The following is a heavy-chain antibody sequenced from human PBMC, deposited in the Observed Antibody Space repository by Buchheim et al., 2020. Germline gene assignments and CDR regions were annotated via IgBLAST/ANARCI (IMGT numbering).Heavy chain of an antibody. J-gene: IGHJ5*02. CDR1: GDTFSSYS. Sequence: QVQLVQSGAEVKKPGSSVKVSCKASGDTFSSYSISWVRQAPGQGLEWMGGIIPIFGTANYAQKFQGRVTITADESTSTAYMELSSLRSEDTSVYYCARVGWVAGADYNNWFDPWGQGTL. CDR3: ARVGWVAGADYNNWFDP. V-gene: IGHV1-69*01. D-gene: IGHD6-19*01. CDR2: IIPIFGTA.